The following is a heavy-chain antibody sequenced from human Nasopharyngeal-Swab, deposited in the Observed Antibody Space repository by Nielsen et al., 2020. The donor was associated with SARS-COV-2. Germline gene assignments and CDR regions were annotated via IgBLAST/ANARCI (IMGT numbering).Heavy chain of an antibody. CDR2: ISCDDGTR. V-gene: IGHV1-46*02. J-gene: IGHJ3*02. D-gene: IGHD1-14*01. Sequence: ASAQVPCKASGYSFNTYYMHRVRQPPAQALEWMGLISCDDGTRNYAQKFRGRVTMTRDTSTNTVYLDLSSLQSEDTAVYYCARGPNPHNAFDIWGQGTMVTVSS. CDR3: ARGPNPHNAFDI. CDR1: GYSFNTYY.